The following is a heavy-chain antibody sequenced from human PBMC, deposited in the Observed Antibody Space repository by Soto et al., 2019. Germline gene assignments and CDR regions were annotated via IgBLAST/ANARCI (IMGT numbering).Heavy chain of an antibody. Sequence: QVQLVESGGGVVQPGRSLRLSWAASGFTFSTYGMHWVRQAPGKGLEWVAVISYDGSNKYYAGSVKGRFTISRDNSKNTLYLQMTSPRAEDTAVYYCAKDQAAIIPYYYMDVWGKGTTVTVS. D-gene: IGHD2-2*02. J-gene: IGHJ6*03. CDR1: GFTFSTYG. V-gene: IGHV3-30*18. CDR2: ISYDGSNK. CDR3: AKDQAAIIPYYYMDV.